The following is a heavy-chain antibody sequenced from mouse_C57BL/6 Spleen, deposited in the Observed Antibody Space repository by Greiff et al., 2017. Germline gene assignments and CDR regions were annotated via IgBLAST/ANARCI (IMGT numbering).Heavy chain of an antibody. CDR1: GFTFSDYY. Sequence: EVQRVESGGGLVQPGGSLKLSCAASGFTFSDYYMYWVRQTPEKRLEWVAYISNGGGSTYYPDTVKGRFTISRDNAKNTLYLQRSRLKSEDTAMYYCARIYYDYDGSAMDYWGQGTSVTVSS. D-gene: IGHD2-4*01. J-gene: IGHJ4*01. CDR2: ISNGGGST. V-gene: IGHV5-12*01. CDR3: ARIYYDYDGSAMDY.